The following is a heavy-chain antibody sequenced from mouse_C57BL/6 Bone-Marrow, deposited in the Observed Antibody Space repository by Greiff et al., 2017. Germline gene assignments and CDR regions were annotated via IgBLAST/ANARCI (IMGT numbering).Heavy chain of an antibody. CDR3: ARSYDYADYAMDY. J-gene: IGHJ4*01. CDR1: GYTFTNYW. Sequence: VQLQQPGAELVKPGASVKLSCKASGYTFTNYWMHWVKQRPGQGLEWIGMMHPNGGSPDYNEKFKSEATLSVDKSSRTAYMERSSLTSEDSAVYYCARSYDYADYAMDYWGQGTSVTVSS. D-gene: IGHD2-4*01. CDR2: MHPNGGSP. V-gene: IGHV1-64*01.